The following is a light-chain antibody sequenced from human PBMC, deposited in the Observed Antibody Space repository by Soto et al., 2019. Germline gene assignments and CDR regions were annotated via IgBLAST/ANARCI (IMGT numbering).Light chain of an antibody. Sequence: QSALTQPRSVSGSPGQSVTISCTGTSSDVDDYNYVSWFQQHPGKAPKLMIYDVSERPSGVPDRFSGSKSGNTASLTISGLQAEDEADYYCCSYGGTFYVFGTGTKVT. J-gene: IGLJ1*01. CDR2: DVS. CDR1: SSDVDDYNY. V-gene: IGLV2-11*01. CDR3: CSYGGTFYV.